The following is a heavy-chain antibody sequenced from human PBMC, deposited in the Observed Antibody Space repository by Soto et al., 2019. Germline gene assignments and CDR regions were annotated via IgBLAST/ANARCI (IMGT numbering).Heavy chain of an antibody. CDR2: ISSSSSTI. CDR1: GFTFSSYS. CDR3: AREPTAVAGTLDY. Sequence: EVQLVESGGGLVQPGGSLRLSCAASGFTFSSYSMNWVRQAPGKGLEWVSYISSSSSTIYYADSVKGRFTISRDNAKNSLYLQLNSLRDEDTAVYYCAREPTAVAGTLDYWGQGTLVTVSS. J-gene: IGHJ4*02. D-gene: IGHD6-19*01. V-gene: IGHV3-48*02.